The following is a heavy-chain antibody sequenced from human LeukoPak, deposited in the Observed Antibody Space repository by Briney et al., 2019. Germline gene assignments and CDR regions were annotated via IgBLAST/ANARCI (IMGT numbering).Heavy chain of an antibody. CDR2: IYYSGST. CDR3: ARDKMRDGYNYYFDY. CDR1: GGSISSHY. D-gene: IGHD5-24*01. J-gene: IGHJ4*02. Sequence: SETLSLTGTVSGGSISSHYWSWIRQPPGKGLEWIGYIYYSGSTNYNPSLKSRVTISVDTSKNQFSLKLSSVTAADTAVYYCARDKMRDGYNYYFDYWGQGTLVTVSS. V-gene: IGHV4-59*11.